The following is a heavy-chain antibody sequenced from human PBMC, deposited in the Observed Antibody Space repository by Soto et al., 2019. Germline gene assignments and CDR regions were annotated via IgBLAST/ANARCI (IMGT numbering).Heavy chain of an antibody. Sequence: GGSLRLSCAASGFTFSSYAMHWVRQAPGKGLEWVAVISYDGSNKYYADSVKGRFTISRDNSKNTLYLQMNSLRAEDTAVYYCARDLRDYGDRRRFYYYYGMDGWGQGNTVTVS. CDR1: GFTFSSYA. CDR3: ARDLRDYGDRRRFYYYYGMDG. D-gene: IGHD4-17*01. V-gene: IGHV3-30-3*01. J-gene: IGHJ6*02. CDR2: ISYDGSNK.